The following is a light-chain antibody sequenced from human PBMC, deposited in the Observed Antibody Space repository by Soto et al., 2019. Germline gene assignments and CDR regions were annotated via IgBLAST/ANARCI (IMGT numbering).Light chain of an antibody. CDR2: EVS. Sequence: SALTQPASVSESPGQSITISCTGTSNDIGGYNYVSWYQHHPGKAPKLMIYEVSNRPSGVSHRFSGSKSGNTASLTISGLQAEDEADYYCSSYTGSSTVVFGGGTQLTVL. CDR3: SSYTGSSTVV. V-gene: IGLV2-14*01. J-gene: IGLJ2*01. CDR1: SNDIGGYNY.